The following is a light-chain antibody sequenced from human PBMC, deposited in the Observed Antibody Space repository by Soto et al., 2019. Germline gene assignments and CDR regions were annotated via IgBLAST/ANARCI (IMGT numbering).Light chain of an antibody. V-gene: IGLV2-23*01. Sequence: QSALTQPASVSGSPGQSITISCTGTSSVVGSYNLVSWYQQHPGKSPKLLIYDGSKRPSGVFNRFSESKSGNTASLTISGLQAEDEADYYCCSYVGNSAWVFGSGTKVTVL. CDR1: SSVVGSYNL. CDR3: CSYVGNSAWV. J-gene: IGLJ1*01. CDR2: DGS.